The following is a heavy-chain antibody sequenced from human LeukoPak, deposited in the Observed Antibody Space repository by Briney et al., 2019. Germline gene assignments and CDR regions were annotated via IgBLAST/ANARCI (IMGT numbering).Heavy chain of an antibody. CDR2: IYYSGST. CDR3: ARHVMDSGSSGYLTSSFDP. CDR1: GGSISSYY. D-gene: IGHD3-22*01. J-gene: IGHJ5*02. V-gene: IGHV4-59*08. Sequence: SETLSLTCTVSGGSISSYYWSWIRQPPGKGLEWIGYIYYSGSTNYNPSLKSRVTISVDTSKNQFSLKLSSVTAADTAAYYCARHVMDSGSSGYLTSSFDPWGQGTLVTVSS.